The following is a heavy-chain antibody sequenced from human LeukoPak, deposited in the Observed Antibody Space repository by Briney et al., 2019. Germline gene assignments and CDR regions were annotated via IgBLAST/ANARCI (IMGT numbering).Heavy chain of an antibody. Sequence: GASVKVSCKASGYTFTNYGISWVRQAPGQGLEWMGWINTYNGNTNYAQKFQGRVTMTTDTSTSTAYMEPRSLRSDDTAVYYCARVVLDHYYDSSGYLGTLDYWGQGTLVTVSS. J-gene: IGHJ4*02. CDR2: INTYNGNT. V-gene: IGHV1-18*01. CDR3: ARVVLDHYYDSSGYLGTLDY. D-gene: IGHD3-22*01. CDR1: GYTFTNYG.